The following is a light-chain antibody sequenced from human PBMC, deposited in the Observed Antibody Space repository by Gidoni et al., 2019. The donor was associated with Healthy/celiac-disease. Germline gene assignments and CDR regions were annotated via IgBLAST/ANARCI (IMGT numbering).Light chain of an antibody. CDR1: QSVSSY. Sequence: EIVLTQSPATLSLSPGERATRSCRASQSVSSYLAWYQQKPGQAPRLLIYDASNRATGIPARFSGSGSGTDFTLTISSLEPEDFAVYYCQQRSNWLPLTFXGXTKVEIK. J-gene: IGKJ4*02. V-gene: IGKV3-11*01. CDR3: QQRSNWLPLT. CDR2: DAS.